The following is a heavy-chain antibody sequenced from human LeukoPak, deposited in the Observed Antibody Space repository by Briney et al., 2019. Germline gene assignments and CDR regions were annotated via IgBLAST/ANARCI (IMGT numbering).Heavy chain of an antibody. Sequence: PGGSLRLSCAASGFTFSSYSMNWVRQAPGKGLEWVSSISSSSSYIYYADSVKGRFTISRDNAKNSLYLQMNSLRAEDTAVYYCARAPRYCSSTSCSWDTDDYWAREPWSPSPQ. CDR2: ISSSSSYI. V-gene: IGHV3-21*01. CDR3: ARAPRYCSSTSCSWDTDDY. J-gene: IGHJ4*02. CDR1: GFTFSSYS. D-gene: IGHD2-2*01.